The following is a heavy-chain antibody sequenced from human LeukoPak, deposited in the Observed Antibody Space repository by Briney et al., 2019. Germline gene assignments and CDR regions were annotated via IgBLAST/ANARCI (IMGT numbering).Heavy chain of an antibody. V-gene: IGHV1-69*05. CDR3: ARLLWFGSIEYYFDY. Sequence: ASVKVSCKASGGTFSSYAISWVRQAPGQGLEWMGGIIPIFGTANYAQKFQGRVTITTDESTSTAYMELSSLRSEDTAVYYCARLLWFGSIEYYFDYWGQGTLVTVSS. CDR1: GGTFSSYA. CDR2: IIPIFGTA. D-gene: IGHD3-10*01. J-gene: IGHJ4*02.